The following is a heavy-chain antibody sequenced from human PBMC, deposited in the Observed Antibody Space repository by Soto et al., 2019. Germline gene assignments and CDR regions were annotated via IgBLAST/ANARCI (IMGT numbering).Heavy chain of an antibody. CDR1: GFSLSTSGVG. D-gene: IGHD1-1*01. CDR3: ATITTRKSHDQS. CDR2: IYWDDDK. V-gene: IGHV2-5*02. Sequence: QITLKESGPTLVKPTQTLTLTCTFSGFSLSTSGVGVGWIRQPPGKALEWLALIYWDDDKRYSPSLKSRLTIXKXXSKNQVVLTMTNMDPVDTATYYCATITTRKSHDQSWGQGTLVTVSS. J-gene: IGHJ4*02.